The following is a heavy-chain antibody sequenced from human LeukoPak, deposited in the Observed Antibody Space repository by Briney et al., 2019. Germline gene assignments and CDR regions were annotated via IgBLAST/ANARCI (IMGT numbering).Heavy chain of an antibody. CDR3: TSPRIDGYNQVDAFDI. D-gene: IGHD5-24*01. CDR1: GFTFSGSA. Sequence: PGGSLRLSCAASGFTFSGSAMHWVRQAPGKGLEWVGRIRSKANSYATAYAASVKGRFTISRDDSKNTAYLQMNSLKTEDTAVYYCTSPRIDGYNQVDAFDIWGQGTMVTVSS. CDR2: IRSKANSYAT. J-gene: IGHJ3*02. V-gene: IGHV3-73*01.